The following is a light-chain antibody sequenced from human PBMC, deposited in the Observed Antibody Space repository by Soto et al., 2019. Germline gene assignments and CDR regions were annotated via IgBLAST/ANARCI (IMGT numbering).Light chain of an antibody. CDR2: WAS. CDR3: QHYYSTPYT. J-gene: IGKJ2*01. V-gene: IGKV4-1*01. CDR1: QSVLYSSNNMNY. Sequence: DIVMTQSPDSLTVSLGERATINCKSSQSVLYSSNNMNYLAWYQQKPGQPPKLLIYWASARESGVPDRFSGSGSGTDFTLTISSLQAEDVAVYSCQHYYSTPYTFGQGTKLEI.